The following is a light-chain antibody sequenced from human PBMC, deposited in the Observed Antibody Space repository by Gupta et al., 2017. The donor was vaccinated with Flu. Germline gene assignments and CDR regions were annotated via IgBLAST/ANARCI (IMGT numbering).Light chain of an antibody. J-gene: IGKJ4*01. Sequence: EIVMTQSPATLSVSPGERATLSCRASQSVSSNLAWYQQKPGQAPRLLIYGASTRATGIPARFSGSGSEKDFTLTSSSRQYEDFAVYYWQQYNNSLTFGGGTKVEIK. CDR2: GAS. CDR1: QSVSSN. V-gene: IGKV3D-15*01. CDR3: QQYNNSLT.